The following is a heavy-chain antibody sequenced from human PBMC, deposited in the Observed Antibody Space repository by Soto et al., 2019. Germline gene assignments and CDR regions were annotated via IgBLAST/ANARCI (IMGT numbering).Heavy chain of an antibody. CDR2: IYSSGTT. J-gene: IGHJ4*02. V-gene: IGHV4-31*03. CDR3: ARGHYYDSSVYSFGY. Sequence: SETLSLTCTVSGGSISSGGYSWGWIRQHPGKGLEWIGYIYSSGTTYYKPSLQSRVIISVDTSKNQFSLRLRSVTAADTAVYYCARGHYYDSSVYSFGYWGQGTLVTVSS. D-gene: IGHD3-22*01. CDR1: GGSISSGGYS.